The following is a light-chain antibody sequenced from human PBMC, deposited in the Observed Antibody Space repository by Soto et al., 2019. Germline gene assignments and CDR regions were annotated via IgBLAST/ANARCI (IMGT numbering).Light chain of an antibody. V-gene: IGKV1-12*01. CDR1: QDISSW. CDR3: QQASNFPLT. J-gene: IGKJ4*01. CDR2: AAS. Sequence: DIQMTQSPSSVSASVGDRVTITCRASQDISSWLAWFQQRPGRAPKLLIYAASTLQSGVPSRFSVSGSGTVFTLTISSLQPEDFGTYYCQQASNFPLTFGGGTKVENK.